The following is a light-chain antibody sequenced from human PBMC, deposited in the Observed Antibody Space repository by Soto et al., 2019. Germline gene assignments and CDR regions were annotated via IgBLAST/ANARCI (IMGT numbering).Light chain of an antibody. CDR2: AAS. J-gene: IGKJ2*01. CDR1: QSISSY. V-gene: IGKV1-39*01. Sequence: DIQMTQSPSSLSASVGDRVTITCRASQSISSYLNWYQQKPGKAPKLLIYAASSLQSGVPSRFSCSGSGTDFTLTICSLQPEYFATYYCQQSYSTPPYTFGQGTKLEIK. CDR3: QQSYSTPPYT.